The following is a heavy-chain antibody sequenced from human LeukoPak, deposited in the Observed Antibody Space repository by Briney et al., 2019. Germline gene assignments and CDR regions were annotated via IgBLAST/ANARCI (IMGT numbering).Heavy chain of an antibody. CDR1: GGSISNYY. D-gene: IGHD5-24*01. V-gene: IGHV4-4*07. Sequence: SETLSLTCTVSGGSISNYYWNWIRQPAGKGLEWIGRIYTSGSTNYNPSLKSRVTMSVDTSKNQISLKLSSVTAADTAVYYCASGLQFRILDYWGQVTLVTVSS. J-gene: IGHJ4*02. CDR3: ASGLQFRILDY. CDR2: IYTSGST.